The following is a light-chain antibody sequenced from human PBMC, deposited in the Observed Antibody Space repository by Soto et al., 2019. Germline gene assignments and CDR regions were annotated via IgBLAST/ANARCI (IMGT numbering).Light chain of an antibody. CDR1: QDISSW. V-gene: IGKV1-12*01. J-gene: IGKJ4*01. Sequence: DIQMTQSPSSVSASVGDRVFITCRASQDISSWIAWYQQKPGQAPKLLIYAASRLQRGVPSRFSGSQSGTDFTLTITSLQPEEFATYYCQQADSFPLTFGGGTKVEIK. CDR3: QQADSFPLT. CDR2: AAS.